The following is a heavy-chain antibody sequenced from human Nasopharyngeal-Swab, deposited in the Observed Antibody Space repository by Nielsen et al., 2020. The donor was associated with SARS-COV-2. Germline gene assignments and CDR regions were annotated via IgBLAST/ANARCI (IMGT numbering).Heavy chain of an antibody. D-gene: IGHD3-10*01. J-gene: IGHJ6*03. CDR3: AHSLHYYGSGGLFSNYYYYYMDV. Sequence: WIRQPPGKALEWLALIYWDDDKRYSPSLKSRLTITKDTSKNQVVLTMTNMDPVDTATYYCAHSLHYYGSGGLFSNYYYYYMDVWGKGTTVTVSS. CDR2: IYWDDDK. V-gene: IGHV2-5*02.